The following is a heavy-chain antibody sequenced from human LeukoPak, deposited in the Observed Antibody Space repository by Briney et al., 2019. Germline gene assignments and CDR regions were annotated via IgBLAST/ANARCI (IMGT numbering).Heavy chain of an antibody. D-gene: IGHD3-10*01. J-gene: IGHJ4*02. CDR3: AKLKVFGSGSWDY. Sequence: GGSLRLSCAASGFTFSSYSMNWVRQAPGKGLEWVSYISSSSSTIYYADSVKGRFTISRDNAKNSLYLQMNSLRVEDTATYYCAKLKVFGSGSWDYWGQGSLVTVSS. CDR2: ISSSSSTI. V-gene: IGHV3-48*01. CDR1: GFTFSSYS.